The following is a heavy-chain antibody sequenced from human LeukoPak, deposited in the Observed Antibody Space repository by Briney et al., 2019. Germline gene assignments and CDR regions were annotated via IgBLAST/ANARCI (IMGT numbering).Heavy chain of an antibody. CDR3: AREDTGYANPHFHY. Sequence: GASVKVSCKASGYTFTGYYMHWVRQAPGQGLEWMGWINPNSGGTNYAQKFQGRVTMTRDTSISTAYMELSRLRSDDTAVYYCAREDTGYANPHFHYWGQGTLVTVSS. CDR1: GYTFTGYY. V-gene: IGHV1-2*02. J-gene: IGHJ4*02. D-gene: IGHD5-12*01. CDR2: INPNSGGT.